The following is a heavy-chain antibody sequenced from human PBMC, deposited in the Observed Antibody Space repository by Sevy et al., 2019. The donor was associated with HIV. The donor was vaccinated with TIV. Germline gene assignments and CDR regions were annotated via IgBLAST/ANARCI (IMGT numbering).Heavy chain of an antibody. J-gene: IGHJ5*02. CDR1: GYTLTELS. Sequence: ASVKVSCKVSGYTLTELSMHWVRQAPGKGLEWMGGFDPEDGETIYAQKFQGRVTMTEDTSTDTAYMELSSLRSEDTAVYYCAKGGQWLVRDWFDPWGQGTLVTVSS. CDR2: FDPEDGET. CDR3: AKGGQWLVRDWFDP. V-gene: IGHV1-24*01. D-gene: IGHD6-19*01.